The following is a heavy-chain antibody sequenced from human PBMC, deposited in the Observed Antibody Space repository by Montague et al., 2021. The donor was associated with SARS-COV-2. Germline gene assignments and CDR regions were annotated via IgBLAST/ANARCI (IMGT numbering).Heavy chain of an antibody. D-gene: IGHD2-2*01. V-gene: IGHV4-61*02. Sequence: TLSLTCSVSGGSISSGSYYWSWIRQPAGKGLEWIGRIYISGSTNYNPSLKSRVTMSVDTSKNQFSLKLSSVTVADTAVYYCARTVVVPAAMSRYYGMDVWGQGTSVTVSS. CDR1: GGSISSGSYY. CDR3: ARTVVVPAAMSRYYGMDV. J-gene: IGHJ6*02. CDR2: IYISGST.